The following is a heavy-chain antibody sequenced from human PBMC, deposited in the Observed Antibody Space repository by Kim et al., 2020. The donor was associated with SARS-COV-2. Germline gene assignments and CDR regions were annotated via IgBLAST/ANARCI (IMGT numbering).Heavy chain of an antibody. CDR2: ISSSSTI. Sequence: GGSLRLSCAASGFTFSSYSMNWVRQAPGKGLEWVSYISSSSTIYYADSVKGRFTISRDNAKNSLYLQMNSLRDEDTAVYYCARVHRADYGGNSYWYFDLWGRGTLVTVSS. D-gene: IGHD4-17*01. J-gene: IGHJ2*01. CDR1: GFTFSSYS. V-gene: IGHV3-48*02. CDR3: ARVHRADYGGNSYWYFDL.